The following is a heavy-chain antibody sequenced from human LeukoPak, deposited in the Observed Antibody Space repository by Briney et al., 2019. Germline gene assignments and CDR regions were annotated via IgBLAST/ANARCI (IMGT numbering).Heavy chain of an antibody. CDR2: ISNSDGNT. V-gene: IGHV3-23*01. Sequence: GGSLRLSCVASGFTFTSYAMSWVRQAPGKGLEWASTISNSDGNTYYADSVKGRFTISRDNSKNTLYLQMNSLRAEDTAVYYCATERSYYESPEGSVGAFDIWGPGTMVTVSS. CDR1: GFTFTSYA. J-gene: IGHJ3*02. CDR3: ATERSYYESPEGSVGAFDI. D-gene: IGHD1-26*01.